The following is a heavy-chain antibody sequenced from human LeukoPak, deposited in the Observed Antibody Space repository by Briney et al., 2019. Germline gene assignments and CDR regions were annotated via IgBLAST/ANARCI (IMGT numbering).Heavy chain of an antibody. J-gene: IGHJ4*02. Sequence: GGSLRLSCAASGFTFSSYAMSWVRQAPGKGLEWVSAISGSGGSTYYADSVKGRFTISRDNSKNTLYLQMNSLRAEDTAVYYCAKDPIVVVTASSVYWGQGTLVTVSS. CDR1: GFTFSSYA. CDR3: AKDPIVVVTASSVY. D-gene: IGHD2-21*02. CDR2: ISGSGGST. V-gene: IGHV3-23*01.